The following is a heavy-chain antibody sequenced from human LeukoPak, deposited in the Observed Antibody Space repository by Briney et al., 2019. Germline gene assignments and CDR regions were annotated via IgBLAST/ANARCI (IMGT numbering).Heavy chain of an antibody. V-gene: IGHV3-7*01. CDR2: IKLDGSNT. D-gene: IGHD1-26*01. Sequence: GSLRLSCAASNFIFSSYWMSWVRQAPGKGLEWVANIKLDGSNTYYADYVKGRFTISRDNTKNSLFLQMNSLRVEDTAVYYCARGVFSRGYYPDNFDYWGAGTLVTVSS. J-gene: IGHJ4*02. CDR3: ARGVFSRGYYPDNFDY. CDR1: NFIFSSYW.